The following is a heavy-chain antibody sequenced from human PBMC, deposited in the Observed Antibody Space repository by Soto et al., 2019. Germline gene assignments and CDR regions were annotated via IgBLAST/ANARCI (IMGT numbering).Heavy chain of an antibody. Sequence: SPTVSLPCAISGDSVSSNSAACNWIRQSPSRGLEWLGRTYYRSKWYNDYAVSVQSRITINPDTSKNQFSLQLNSVTPEDTAVDEYSREEIISVALFNYWGQGTLVTVSS. CDR3: SREEIISVALFNY. D-gene: IGHD6-19*01. V-gene: IGHV6-1*01. CDR1: GDSVSSNSAA. CDR2: TYYRSKWYN. J-gene: IGHJ4*02.